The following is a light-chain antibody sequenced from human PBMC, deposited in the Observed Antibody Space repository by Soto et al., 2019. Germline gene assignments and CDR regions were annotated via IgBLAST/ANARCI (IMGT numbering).Light chain of an antibody. CDR1: SSDVGSYNL. J-gene: IGLJ1*01. V-gene: IGLV2-23*01. CDR2: EGS. Sequence: QSALNQPASVSGSPGQSITISCTGTSSDVGSYNLVSWYQQHPGKAPKLMIYEGSKRPSGVSSRFSGSKSGNTASLTISGLQAEDEADYHCCSYAGSATLYVFGTGTKVTVL. CDR3: CSYAGSATLYV.